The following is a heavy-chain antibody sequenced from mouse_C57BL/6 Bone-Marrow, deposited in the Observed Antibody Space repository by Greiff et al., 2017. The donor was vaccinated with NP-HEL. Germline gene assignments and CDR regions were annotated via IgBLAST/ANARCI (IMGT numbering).Heavy chain of an antibody. D-gene: IGHD1-1*02. CDR3: AGGAMDY. Sequence: QVHVKQSGAELVKPGASVKMSCKASGYTFTSYWITWVKQRPGQGLEWIGDIYPGSGSTNYNEKFKSKATLTVDTSSSTAYMQLSSLTSEDSAVYYCAGGAMDYWGQGTSVTVSS. V-gene: IGHV1-55*01. J-gene: IGHJ4*01. CDR2: IYPGSGST. CDR1: GYTFTSYW.